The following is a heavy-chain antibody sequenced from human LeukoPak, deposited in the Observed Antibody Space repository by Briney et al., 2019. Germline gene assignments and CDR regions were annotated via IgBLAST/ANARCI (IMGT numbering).Heavy chain of an antibody. CDR3: ARGAQLTDY. Sequence: EGSLRLSCAASGFTFYTYGMHWVRQAPGKGLEYVSGIGPDGGTTYYAKSVKGRFTISRDNSKSMVYLQMGSLTADDMAVYYCARGAQLTDYWGQGTLVTVSS. CDR1: GFTFYTYG. V-gene: IGHV3-64*01. CDR2: IGPDGGTT. J-gene: IGHJ4*02. D-gene: IGHD6-13*01.